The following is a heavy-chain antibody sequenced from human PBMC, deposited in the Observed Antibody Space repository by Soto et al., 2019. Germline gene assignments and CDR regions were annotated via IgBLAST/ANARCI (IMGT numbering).Heavy chain of an antibody. V-gene: IGHV3-23*01. D-gene: IGHD4-4*01. J-gene: IGHJ4*02. Sequence: EVQLLESGGGLVQPGGSLRLSCAASGFTFSSYAMSWVRQAPGKGLEWVSAISGSGGSTYYADSVKCRFTISRDNSKTTLYLQMNSMRAEDTAVYYCAKSPRLTPGNYWGQGTLVTVSS. CDR2: ISGSGGST. CDR3: AKSPRLTPGNY. CDR1: GFTFSSYA.